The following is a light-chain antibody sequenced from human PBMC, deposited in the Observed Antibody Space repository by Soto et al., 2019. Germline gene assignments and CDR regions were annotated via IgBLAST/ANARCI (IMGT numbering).Light chain of an antibody. V-gene: IGKV1-39*01. CDR1: QSISSY. CDR2: AAS. Sequence: DIQMTQSPSSLSASVGDRVTITCRASQSISSYLNWYQQRAGKVPKLLIYAASSLQSGVPSRFSGSGSGTDFTLTISSLQPEDFATYYCQQNYTIPYSFGPGSKVDIK. CDR3: QQNYTIPYS. J-gene: IGKJ3*01.